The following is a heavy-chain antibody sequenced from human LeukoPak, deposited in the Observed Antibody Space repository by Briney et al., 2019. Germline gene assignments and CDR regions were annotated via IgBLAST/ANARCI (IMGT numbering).Heavy chain of an antibody. CDR2: IYYSGST. CDR1: GGSINGYY. D-gene: IGHD3/OR15-3a*01. Sequence: SETLSLTCTVSGGSINGYYWTWIRQPPGKGLEWIGYIYYSGSTNYNPSLKSRVTISVDTSKNQFSLKLSSVTAADTAVYYCARGGLGDAFDIWGQGTMVTVSS. J-gene: IGHJ3*02. V-gene: IGHV4-59*01. CDR3: ARGGLGDAFDI.